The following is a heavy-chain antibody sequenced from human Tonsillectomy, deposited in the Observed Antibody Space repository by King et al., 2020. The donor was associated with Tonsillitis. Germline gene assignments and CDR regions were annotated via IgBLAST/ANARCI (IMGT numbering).Heavy chain of an antibody. CDR1: GFSVSTAY. CDR3: ATSGSASVVETLDY. V-gene: IGHV3-53*01. D-gene: IGHD2-21*02. Sequence: DVQLVESGGGLVRPGGSLRLSCAASGFSVSTAYMAWVRQAPGKGPEWVSVIYALGSTYYADSVRGRFTLSRDNSKNALNLLMNSLRAEDTAVYYCATSGSASVVETLDYWGQGTLVTVSS. CDR2: IYALGST. J-gene: IGHJ4*02.